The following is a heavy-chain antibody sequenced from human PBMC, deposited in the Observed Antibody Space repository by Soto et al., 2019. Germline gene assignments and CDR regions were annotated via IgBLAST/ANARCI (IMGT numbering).Heavy chain of an antibody. Sequence: GGSLRLSCAASGFTFDDYAMHWVRQAPGKGLEWVSGISWSSGSIGHADSVKGRFTISRDNSKNSLYLQMNSLRAEDTALYYCAKGSAPFCSYDFDYWGQGTLVTVSS. J-gene: IGHJ4*02. V-gene: IGHV3-9*01. CDR3: AKGSAPFCSYDFDY. D-gene: IGHD3-10*02. CDR1: GFTFDDYA. CDR2: ISWSSGSI.